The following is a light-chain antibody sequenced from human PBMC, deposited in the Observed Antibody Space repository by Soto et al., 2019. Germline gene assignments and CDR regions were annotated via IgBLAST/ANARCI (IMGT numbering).Light chain of an antibody. J-gene: IGLJ1*01. Sequence: SPPQPSPLSDSPWPSITLSRPGNRSDVGGYNYVSWYQQHPGKAPKLMIYDVSNRPSGVSNRFSGSKSGNTASLTISGLQAEDEADYYCSSYASSSTYVFGTGTKVTAL. CDR2: DVS. V-gene: IGLV2-14*01. CDR3: SSYASSSTYV. CDR1: RSDVGGYNY.